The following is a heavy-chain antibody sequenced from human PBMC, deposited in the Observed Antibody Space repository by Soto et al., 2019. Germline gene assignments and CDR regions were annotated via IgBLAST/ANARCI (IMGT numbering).Heavy chain of an antibody. V-gene: IGHV3-7*01. D-gene: IGHD3-3*01. Sequence: GGPLRLSCAASGFTFSSYWLSWVRQAPGKGLEWVANIKQDGSEKYYVDSVKGRFTISRDNAKNSLYLQMNSLRAEDTAVYYCARVHSPGGYDFWSGYYPPYYYGMDVWGQGTTVTVSS. CDR2: IKQDGSEK. CDR3: ARVHSPGGYDFWSGYYPPYYYGMDV. CDR1: GFTFSSYW. J-gene: IGHJ6*02.